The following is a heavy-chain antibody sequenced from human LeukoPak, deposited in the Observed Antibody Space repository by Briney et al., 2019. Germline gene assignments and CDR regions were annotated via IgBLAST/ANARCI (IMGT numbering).Heavy chain of an antibody. J-gene: IGHJ5*02. CDR3: AREVRHRSYNWFDL. CDR1: GYTFTGYY. Sequence: GASVKVSCKASGYTFTGYYMHWVRQAPGQGLEWMGRINPNSGGTNYAQKFQGRVTMTRDTSISTAYMELSRLRSDDTAVYYCAREVRHRSYNWFDLWGQGTLVTVSS. D-gene: IGHD3-16*02. V-gene: IGHV1-2*06. CDR2: INPNSGGT.